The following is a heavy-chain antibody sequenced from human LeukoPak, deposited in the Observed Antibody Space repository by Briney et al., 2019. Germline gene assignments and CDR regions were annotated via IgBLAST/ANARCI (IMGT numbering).Heavy chain of an antibody. V-gene: IGHV3-48*02. J-gene: IGHJ4*02. Sequence: PGGSLRLSCAASGFTFSSYSMNWVRQAPGKGLEWVSYISSSTIYYADSVKGRFTISRDNAKNSLYLQMNSLRDEDTAVYYCAILPDYWGQGTLVTVSS. CDR2: ISSSTI. CDR3: AILPDY. CDR1: GFTFSSYS.